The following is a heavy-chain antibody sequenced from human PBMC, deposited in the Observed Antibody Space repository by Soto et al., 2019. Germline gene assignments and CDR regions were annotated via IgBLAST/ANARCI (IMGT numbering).Heavy chain of an antibody. D-gene: IGHD3-10*01. J-gene: IGHJ4*02. Sequence: SETLSLTCAVYGGSFSSYYWSWIRQPPGKGLEWIGYIYYSGSTNYNPSLKSRVTISVDTSKNQFSLKLSSVTAADTAVYYCARDPEGGENYFDYWGQGTLVTVSS. V-gene: IGHV4-59*01. CDR2: IYYSGST. CDR3: ARDPEGGENYFDY. CDR1: GGSFSSYY.